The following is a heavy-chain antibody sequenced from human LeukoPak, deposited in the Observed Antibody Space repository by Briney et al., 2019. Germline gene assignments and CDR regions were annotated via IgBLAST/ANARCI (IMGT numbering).Heavy chain of an antibody. Sequence: GGSLRLSCAASGFTFSSYAMHWVRQAPGKGLEWVAVISYDGSNKYYAGSVKGRFTISRDNSKNTLYLQMNSLRAEDTAVYYCARDRSAFDIWGQGTMVTVSS. CDR3: ARDRSAFDI. J-gene: IGHJ3*02. V-gene: IGHV3-30-3*01. CDR1: GFTFSSYA. D-gene: IGHD1-26*01. CDR2: ISYDGSNK.